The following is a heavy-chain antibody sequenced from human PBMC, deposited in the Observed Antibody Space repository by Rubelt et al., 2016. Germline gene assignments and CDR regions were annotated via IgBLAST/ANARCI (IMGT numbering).Heavy chain of an antibody. CDR2: INSDGSST. D-gene: IGHD2-2*01. CDR3: AKGYCSSTNCYGAACDY. J-gene: IGHJ4*02. V-gene: IGHV3-74*01. Sequence: PGEGLVWVSRINSDGSSTSYADSVKGRFTISRDNAKNTLYLQMSSLRAEDTAVYYCAKGYCSSTNCYGAACDYWGQGTLVTVSS.